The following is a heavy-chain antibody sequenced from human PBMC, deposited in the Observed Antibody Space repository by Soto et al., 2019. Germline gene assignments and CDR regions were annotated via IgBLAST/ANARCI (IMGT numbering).Heavy chain of an antibody. J-gene: IGHJ4*02. CDR3: ARAYYYDSSGYTPFDY. CDR2: INPSGGST. D-gene: IGHD3-22*01. Sequence: GASGKVSCKASGYTFTSHYMHWVRQAPGQGLEWMGIINPSGGSTSYAQKFQGRVTMTRDTSTSTVYMELSSLRSEDTAVYYCARAYYYDSSGYTPFDYWGQGTLVTVSS. V-gene: IGHV1-46*01. CDR1: GYTFTSHY.